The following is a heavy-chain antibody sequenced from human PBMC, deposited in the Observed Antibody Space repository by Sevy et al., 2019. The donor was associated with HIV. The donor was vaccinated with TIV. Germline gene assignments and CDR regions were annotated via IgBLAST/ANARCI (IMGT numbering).Heavy chain of an antibody. Sequence: SETLSLTCTVSGDSISSYYWSWIRQPAGKGLEWIGRIYTSWRTNYNPSLKSRVTMSVDTSKNQFSLKLRSVTAADTAVYFCTRGEVQLWPSGFDYWGQGTLVTVSS. CDR3: TRGEVQLWPSGFDY. CDR2: IYTSWRT. CDR1: GDSISSYY. V-gene: IGHV4-4*07. D-gene: IGHD1-1*01. J-gene: IGHJ4*02.